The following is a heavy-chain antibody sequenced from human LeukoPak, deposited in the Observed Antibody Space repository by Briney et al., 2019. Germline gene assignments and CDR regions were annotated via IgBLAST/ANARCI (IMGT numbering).Heavy chain of an antibody. J-gene: IGHJ4*02. Sequence: KSSETLSLTCTVSGGSISSSSYYWGWIRQPPGKGLEWIGSIYYSGSTNYTPSLKSRVSISVDTSKNQFSLKLSSVPAADTAVYYCARLAGNTAYGSDYWGQGTLVTVSS. V-gene: IGHV4-39*01. CDR2: IYYSGST. D-gene: IGHD5-18*01. CDR3: ARLAGNTAYGSDY. CDR1: GGSISSSSYY.